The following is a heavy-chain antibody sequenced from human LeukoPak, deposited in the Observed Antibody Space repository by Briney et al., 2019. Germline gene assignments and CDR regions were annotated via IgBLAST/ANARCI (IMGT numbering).Heavy chain of an antibody. Sequence: SVKVSCKASGGTFSSYAISWVRQAPGQGLEWMGGIIPIFGTANYAQKFQGRVTITADESTSTAYMELSSLRSEDTAVYYCECEDSYGLTRFDYWGQGTLVTVSS. J-gene: IGHJ4*02. CDR2: IIPIFGTA. D-gene: IGHD5-18*01. V-gene: IGHV1-69*13. CDR3: ECEDSYGLTRFDY. CDR1: GGTFSSYA.